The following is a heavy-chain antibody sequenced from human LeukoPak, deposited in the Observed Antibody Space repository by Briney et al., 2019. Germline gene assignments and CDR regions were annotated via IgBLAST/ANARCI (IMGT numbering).Heavy chain of an antibody. D-gene: IGHD3-16*01. CDR2: MNPNSGNS. V-gene: IGHV1-8*01. CDR3: ARDQDEDGGAPNY. J-gene: IGHJ4*02. CDR1: GYSFTSYD. Sequence: ASVKVSCKASGYSFTSYDINWVRQATGQGLEWMGWMNPNSGNSGFAQKFQGRVTMTRDTSISTAYMELSRLRSDDTAVYYCARDQDEDGGAPNYWGQGTLVTVSS.